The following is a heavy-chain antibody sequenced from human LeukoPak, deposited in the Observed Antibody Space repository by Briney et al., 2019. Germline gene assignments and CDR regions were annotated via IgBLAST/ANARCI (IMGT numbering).Heavy chain of an antibody. CDR3: ARDRVGATPSWFDP. D-gene: IGHD1-26*01. Sequence: SETLSLTCTVSGGSISSYYWSWIRQPPGKGLEWIGYVYYSGSTNYNPSLKSRVTISVDTSKNQFSLKLSSVTAADTAVYYCARDRVGATPSWFDPWGQGTLVTVSS. CDR1: GGSISSYY. V-gene: IGHV4-59*01. CDR2: VYYSGST. J-gene: IGHJ5*02.